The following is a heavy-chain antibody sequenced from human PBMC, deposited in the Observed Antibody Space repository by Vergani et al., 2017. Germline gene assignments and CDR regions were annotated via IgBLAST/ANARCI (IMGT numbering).Heavy chain of an antibody. V-gene: IGHV1-8*01. J-gene: IGHJ6*03. Sequence: QVQLVQSGAAVKKPGASVKVSCKASGYTFTSYDINWVRQATGQGLEWMGWMNPNSGNTGYAQKFQGRVTMTRNTSISTAYMELNSLRSEDTAVYYCALVNYYDSSGYFYYYYYYMDVWGKGTTVTVSS. CDR1: GYTFTSYD. D-gene: IGHD3-22*01. CDR3: ALVNYYDSSGYFYYYYYYMDV. CDR2: MNPNSGNT.